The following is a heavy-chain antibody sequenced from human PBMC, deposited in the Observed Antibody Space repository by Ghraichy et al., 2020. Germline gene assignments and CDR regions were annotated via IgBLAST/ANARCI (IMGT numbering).Heavy chain of an antibody. J-gene: IGHJ4*03. CDR1: GDSVSSDDYY. D-gene: IGHD3-16*01. V-gene: IGHV4-61*08. Sequence: TLSLTCTVSGDSVSSDDYYWNWIRQPPGKRLEWLGYIYYNGNTNYHPTNYSPSLKSRITISIDTSTNQFSLKLTSMTASDTAVYYCARGAPPDHWGQGTLVTVSS. CDR2: IYYNGNTNYHPT. CDR3: ARGAPPDH.